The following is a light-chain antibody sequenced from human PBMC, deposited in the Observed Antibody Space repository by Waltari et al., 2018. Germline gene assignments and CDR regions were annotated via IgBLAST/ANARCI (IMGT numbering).Light chain of an antibody. J-gene: IGKJ1*01. CDR2: KAS. V-gene: IGKV1-5*03. CDR1: ENLNRW. CDR3: QQYINYWT. Sequence: QLTQSPSTLSASVGDRVTITCRATENLNRWLAWYQQTPGKAPKLLIYKASNLQDGVPSRVSGSGSGTEFTLTINNLQPDDFATYYCQQYINYWTFGQGTKVESK.